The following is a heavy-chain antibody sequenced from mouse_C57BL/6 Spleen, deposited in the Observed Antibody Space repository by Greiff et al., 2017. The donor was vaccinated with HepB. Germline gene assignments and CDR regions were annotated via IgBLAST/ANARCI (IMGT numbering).Heavy chain of an antibody. Sequence: QVQLKQSGAELVMPGASVKLSCKASGYTFTSYWMHWVKQRPGQGLEWIGEIDPSDSYTNYNQKFKGKSTLTVDKSSSTAYMQLSSLTSEDSAVYYCAREADYWGQGTTLTVSS. J-gene: IGHJ2*01. CDR2: IDPSDSYT. CDR1: GYTFTSYW. CDR3: AREADY. V-gene: IGHV1-69*01.